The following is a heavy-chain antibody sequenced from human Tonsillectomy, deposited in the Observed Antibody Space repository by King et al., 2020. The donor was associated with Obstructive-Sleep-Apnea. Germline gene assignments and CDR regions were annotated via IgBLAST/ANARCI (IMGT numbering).Heavy chain of an antibody. Sequence: VQLVESGGVVVQPGGSLRLSCAASGFMFDDYTMHWVRHPPGKGLEWVSLISWDGGSTYYADSVKGRFTISRENSKNSLYLQMNSLRIEDTALYYCAKTFISGSLYYHYYGMDVWGLGTTVTVSS. CDR3: AKTFISGSLYYHYYGMDV. V-gene: IGHV3-43*01. CDR1: GFMFDDYT. CDR2: ISWDGGST. J-gene: IGHJ6*02. D-gene: IGHD3-10*01.